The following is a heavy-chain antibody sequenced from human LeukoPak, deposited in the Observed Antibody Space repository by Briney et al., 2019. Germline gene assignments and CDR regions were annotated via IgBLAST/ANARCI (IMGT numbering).Heavy chain of an antibody. CDR1: GFTFSGSA. Sequence: GGSLKLSCAASGFTFSGSAMHWVRQASGKGLEWVDRIRSKANSYATAYAASVKGRFTISRDDSKNTAYLQMNSLKTEGTAVYYCTRLVRGVIINYFDYWGQGTLVTVSS. CDR2: IRSKANSYAT. J-gene: IGHJ4*02. D-gene: IGHD3-10*01. V-gene: IGHV3-73*01. CDR3: TRLVRGVIINYFDY.